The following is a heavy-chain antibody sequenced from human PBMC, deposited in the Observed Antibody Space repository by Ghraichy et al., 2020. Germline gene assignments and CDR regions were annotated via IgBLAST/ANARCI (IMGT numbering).Heavy chain of an antibody. CDR2: SRSAADGGTA. Sequence: ARGKGLEGGGVSRSAADGGTAEYAASVKGRFTISRDESKRIADLQMNTLTTEDTAVYYGGRYRCASWRKLVYYYGMDVWGQGTTVTVAS. V-gene: IGHV3-49*02. J-gene: IGHJ6*02. D-gene: IGHD2-15*01. CDR3: GRYRCASWRKLVYYYGMDV.